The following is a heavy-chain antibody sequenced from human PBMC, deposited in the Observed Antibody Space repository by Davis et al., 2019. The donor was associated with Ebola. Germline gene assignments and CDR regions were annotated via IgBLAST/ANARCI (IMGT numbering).Heavy chain of an antibody. Sequence: SVKVSCMSSGYTFTSYGLVRVRQAPGLGLEWMGWISGFNTNTNFAQKFQGRVTVSKDTSTNTAYMDLRSLTSDDTAIYYCARAPNYDVLTGTSSYYFDYWGQGTLVTVSS. V-gene: IGHV1-18*04. CDR1: GYTFTSYG. CDR2: ISGFNTNT. J-gene: IGHJ4*02. CDR3: ARAPNYDVLTGTSSYYFDY. D-gene: IGHD3-9*01.